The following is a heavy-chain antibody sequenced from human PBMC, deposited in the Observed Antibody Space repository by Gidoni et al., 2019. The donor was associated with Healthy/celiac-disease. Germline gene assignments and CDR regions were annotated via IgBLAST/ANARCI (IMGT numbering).Heavy chain of an antibody. CDR2: ISSSGSTI. CDR3: AGHPGGDWTSDY. J-gene: IGHJ4*02. V-gene: IGHV3-48*03. CDR1: GFTFSSYE. Sequence: EVQLVESGGGLVQPGGSLRLSCAASGFTFSSYEMNWVRQAPGKGLEWVSYISSSGSTIYYADSVKGRFTISRDNAKNSLYLQMNSLRAEDTAVYYCAGHPGGDWTSDYWGQGTLVTVSS. D-gene: IGHD2-21*02.